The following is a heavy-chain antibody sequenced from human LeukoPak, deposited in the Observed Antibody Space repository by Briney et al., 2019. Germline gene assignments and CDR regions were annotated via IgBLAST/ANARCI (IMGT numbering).Heavy chain of an antibody. Sequence: PGTLSLTCAVSGGSISSSNWWSWVRQPPGKGLEWIGYIYYSGSTYYNPSLKSRVTISVDTSKNQFSLKLSSVTAADTAVYYCARDYGPHYFDYWGQGTLVTVSS. V-gene: IGHV4-4*03. CDR1: GGSISSSNW. CDR2: IYYSGST. CDR3: ARDYGPHYFDY. J-gene: IGHJ4*02. D-gene: IGHD4/OR15-4a*01.